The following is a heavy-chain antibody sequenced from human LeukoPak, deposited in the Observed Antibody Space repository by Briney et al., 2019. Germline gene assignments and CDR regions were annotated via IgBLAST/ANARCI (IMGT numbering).Heavy chain of an antibody. CDR2: IRSNAYGGTT. J-gene: IGHJ5*02. D-gene: IGHD3-3*01. V-gene: IGHV3-49*04. CDR3: TRDGPYYDFWSGYHNL. Sequence: PGRSLRLSCTASGFTFGDYAMSWVRQAPGKGLEWVGFIRSNAYGGTTEYAASVKGRFTISRDDSKSIAYLQMNSLKTEDTAVYYCTRDGPYYDFWSGYHNLWGQGTLVTVSS. CDR1: GFTFGDYA.